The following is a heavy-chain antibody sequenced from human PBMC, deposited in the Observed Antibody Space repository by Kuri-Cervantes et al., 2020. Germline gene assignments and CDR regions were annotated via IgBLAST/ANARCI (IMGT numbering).Heavy chain of an antibody. V-gene: IGHV5-51*01. CDR1: GYSFGTYW. Sequence: GGSLRLSCKGSGYSFGTYWIGWVRQRPGKGLDWMGIIFPGDSDTTYSPSFQGQVDISVDKSASTAYLQWSSLKASDTAMYYCARWDSSSSGDYFDYWGQGTLVTVSS. CDR3: ARWDSSSSGDYFDY. CDR2: IFPGDSDT. J-gene: IGHJ4*02. D-gene: IGHD6-6*01.